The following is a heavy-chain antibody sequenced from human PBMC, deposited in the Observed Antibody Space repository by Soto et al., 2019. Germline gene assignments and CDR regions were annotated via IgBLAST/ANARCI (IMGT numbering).Heavy chain of an antibody. Sequence: QVQLVQSGAEVKKPGASVKVSCKASGYTFTSYAMHWVRQAPGQRLEWMGWINAGNGNTKYSQKVQGRVTITRDTSASTAYMELSSLRSEDTAVYYCATGYCSSTSCYHWFDPWGQGTLVTVSS. V-gene: IGHV1-3*01. CDR1: GYTFTSYA. J-gene: IGHJ5*02. CDR2: INAGNGNT. CDR3: ATGYCSSTSCYHWFDP. D-gene: IGHD2-2*01.